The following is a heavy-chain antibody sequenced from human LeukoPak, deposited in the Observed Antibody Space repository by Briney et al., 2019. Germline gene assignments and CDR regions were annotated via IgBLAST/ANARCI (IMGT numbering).Heavy chain of an antibody. CDR3: ARSGYSSSWYYYYGMDV. CDR1: GYTFTGYY. V-gene: IGHV1-2*02. Sequence: ASAKVSCKASGYTFTGYYMHWVRQAPGQGLEWMGWIDPNSGGTNYAQKFQGRVTMTRDTSISTAYMELSRLRSDDTAVYYCARSGYSSSWYYYYGMDVWGQGTTVTVSS. J-gene: IGHJ6*02. CDR2: IDPNSGGT. D-gene: IGHD6-13*01.